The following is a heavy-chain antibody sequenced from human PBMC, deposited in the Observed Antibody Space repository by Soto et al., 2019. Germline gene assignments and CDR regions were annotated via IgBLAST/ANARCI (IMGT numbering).Heavy chain of an antibody. CDR3: ASGLVEYSSSWFDY. CDR1: GFTFTGYW. Sequence: EVPLVESGGGLVQPGGSLRLSCAASGFTFTGYWMHWVRQAPGMGLVWVSRINSDGSSTNYADSVKGRFTISRDNAKNMVYLQMNSLRAEDTAVYYCASGLVEYSSSWFDYWGQGTPVTVSS. CDR2: INSDGSST. D-gene: IGHD6-13*01. J-gene: IGHJ5*01. V-gene: IGHV3-74*01.